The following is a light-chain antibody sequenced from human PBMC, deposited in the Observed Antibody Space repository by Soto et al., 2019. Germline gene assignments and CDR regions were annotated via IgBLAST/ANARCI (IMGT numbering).Light chain of an antibody. V-gene: IGLV1-40*01. CDR1: SSNIGAGYD. Sequence: QSVLTQPPSVSGAPGQRVTISCAGSSSNIGAGYDVHWYQQLPGTAPQLLIHGNTNRPSGVPDRFSGSKSGTSASLDITGLQAEDEADYYCQSYDSSLSAAVFGGGTKVTVL. J-gene: IGLJ2*01. CDR2: GNT. CDR3: QSYDSSLSAAV.